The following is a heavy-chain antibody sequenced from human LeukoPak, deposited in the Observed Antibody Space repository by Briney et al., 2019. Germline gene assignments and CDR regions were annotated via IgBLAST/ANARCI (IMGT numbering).Heavy chain of an antibody. V-gene: IGHV3-48*03. Sequence: PGGSLRLSCAACGFTFSSYEMNWVREARGKGLEGVSYITSSGNTIYYADSVKGRFTLHSENAKNSLYLQMNSLRAEDPAVYYCARLTTMTTTGGPFHYWRQGTKLTVS. J-gene: IGHJ4*02. CDR2: ITSSGNTI. CDR1: GFTFSSYE. D-gene: IGHD4-17*01. CDR3: ARLTTMTTTGGPFHY.